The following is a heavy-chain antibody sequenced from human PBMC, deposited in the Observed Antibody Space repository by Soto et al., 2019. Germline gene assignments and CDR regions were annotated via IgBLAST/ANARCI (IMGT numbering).Heavy chain of an antibody. V-gene: IGHV1-2*02. Sequence: ASVKVSCKASGYTFSGNYLHCIRQAPGQGLEWMGWINPQTGGTHFAQKFQGRATLTGDTSISTAYMEVTSLTSDDTAVYYCAKDGEDCTGGTCAYFFEYWGQGALVTVSS. CDR3: AKDGEDCTGGTCAYFFEY. D-gene: IGHD2-8*02. CDR1: GYTFSGNY. CDR2: INPQTGGT. J-gene: IGHJ4*02.